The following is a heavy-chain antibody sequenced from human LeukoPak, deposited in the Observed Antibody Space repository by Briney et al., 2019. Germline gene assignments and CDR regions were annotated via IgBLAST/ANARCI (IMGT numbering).Heavy chain of an antibody. J-gene: IGHJ4*02. CDR3: ARRRPYMYYFDY. CDR2: IYNSGSA. V-gene: IGHV4-59*08. Sequence: PSETLSLTCTVSGGSISSYYWSWIRQSPGKGLEWIGYIYNSGSANYNPSLESRVTISVDTSKNQFSLKLSSVTAADTAVHYCARRRPYMYYFDYWGQGTLVTVSS. CDR1: GGSISSYY. D-gene: IGHD2-2*02.